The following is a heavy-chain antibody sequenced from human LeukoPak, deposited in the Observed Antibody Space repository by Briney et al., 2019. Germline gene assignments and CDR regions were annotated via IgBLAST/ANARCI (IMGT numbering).Heavy chain of an antibody. V-gene: IGHV3-21*04. J-gene: IGHJ5*02. CDR2: ISSSSSYI. D-gene: IGHD3-10*01. CDR3: AKYEYYYGSGSTFLFDP. Sequence: PGGSLRLSCAASGFTFSSYSMNWVRQAPGKGLEWVSSISSSSSYIYYADSVKGRFTISRDNSKNTLYLQMNSLRAEDTAVYYCAKYEYYYGSGSTFLFDPWGQGTLVTVSS. CDR1: GFTFSSYS.